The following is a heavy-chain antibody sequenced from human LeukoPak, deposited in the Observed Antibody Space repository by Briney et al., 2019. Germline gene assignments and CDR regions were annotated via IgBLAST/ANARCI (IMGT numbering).Heavy chain of an antibody. J-gene: IGHJ4*02. D-gene: IGHD6-19*01. CDR1: GGSFSGYY. Sequence: SETLSLTCAVYGGSFSGYYWSWIRQPPGKGLEWIGEINHSGSTNYNPSLKSRVTISVDTSKNQFSLKLSSVTAADTAVYYCARHGRIAVAGTIGEYWGQGTLVTVSS. V-gene: IGHV4-34*01. CDR2: INHSGST. CDR3: ARHGRIAVAGTIGEY.